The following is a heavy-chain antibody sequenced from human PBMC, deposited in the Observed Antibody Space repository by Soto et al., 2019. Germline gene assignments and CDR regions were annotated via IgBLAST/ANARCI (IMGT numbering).Heavy chain of an antibody. D-gene: IGHD6-13*01. CDR1: DGCISPYY. Sequence: LQLLSETCSVADGCISPYYWSRIQQHPGKGLEWIGYIHHSGSANYNPSLKSRVNLSVDTSKNQFSLKLTSVTAADTAVYYCSTNVHGISWFFSWLDTWGQGALVTVSS. J-gene: IGHJ5*02. V-gene: IGHV4-59*01. CDR2: IHHSGSA. CDR3: STNVHGISWFFSWLDT.